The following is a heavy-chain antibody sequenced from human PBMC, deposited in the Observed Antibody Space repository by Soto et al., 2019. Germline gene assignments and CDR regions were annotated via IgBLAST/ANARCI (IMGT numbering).Heavy chain of an antibody. CDR3: ARANRDPADCMYV. V-gene: IGHV3-11*06. CDR1: GFTFSDYY. D-gene: IGHD6-25*01. Sequence: QVQLVESGGGLVKPGVSLRLSCAASGFTFSDYYMSLLRQAPGKGLEWVSYISSSSSYTNYADSVTGRFTISRDNAKNSLDLQMNSLRAEDTAVYYWARANRDPADCMYVWGQGTTGTFAS. CDR2: ISSSSSYT. J-gene: IGHJ6*02.